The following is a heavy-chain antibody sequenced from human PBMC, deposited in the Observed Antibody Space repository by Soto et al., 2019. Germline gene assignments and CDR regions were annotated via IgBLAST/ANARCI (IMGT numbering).Heavy chain of an antibody. Sequence: QVQLVQSGAEVKKPGASVKVSCKASGYTFTSYAISWVRQAPGQGLEWMGWISIYNGNTNYAQKLQGRVTMTTDTXTTXAYMELRSLRPDDAAVYYCARRPRRDQYYYYGMDVWGQGTTVTVSS. CDR1: GYTFTSYA. V-gene: IGHV1-18*01. CDR3: ARRPRRDQYYYYGMDV. J-gene: IGHJ6*02. CDR2: ISIYNGNT.